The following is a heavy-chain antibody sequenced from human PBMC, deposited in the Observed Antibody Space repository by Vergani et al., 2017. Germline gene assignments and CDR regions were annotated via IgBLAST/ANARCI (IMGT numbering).Heavy chain of an antibody. Sequence: QVQLQESGPGLVKPSETLSLTCTVSGGSISSYYWSWIRQPAGKGLEWIGRIYTSGSTNYNPSLKSRVTMSVDTAKNQFSLKLSSVTAADTAVYYCAREDYDSSGYYYDYYYGMDVWGQGTTVTVSS. D-gene: IGHD3-22*01. CDR2: IYTSGST. CDR1: GGSISSYY. CDR3: AREDYDSSGYYYDYYYGMDV. J-gene: IGHJ6*02. V-gene: IGHV4-4*07.